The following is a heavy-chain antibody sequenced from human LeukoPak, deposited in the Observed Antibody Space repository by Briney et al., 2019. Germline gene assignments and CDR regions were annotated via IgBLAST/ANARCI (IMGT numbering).Heavy chain of an antibody. V-gene: IGHV4-39*01. CDR3: ARLLYDRSGYYYFDY. Sequence: PSETLSLTCSVSGGSIISNNYYWGWIRQPPGKGLEWIGRIHYSGSPYHNPSLKSRVTISVDTSKNQFSLKLSSVTAADMAVYYCARLLYDRSGYYYFDYWGQGTLVTVSS. D-gene: IGHD3-22*01. CDR1: GGSIISNNYY. J-gene: IGHJ4*02. CDR2: IHYSGSP.